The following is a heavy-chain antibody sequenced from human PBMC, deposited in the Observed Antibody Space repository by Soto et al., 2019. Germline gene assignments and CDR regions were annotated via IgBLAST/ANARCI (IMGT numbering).Heavy chain of an antibody. J-gene: IGHJ5*02. Sequence: QLLLQESGPGLVKPSETLSLTCTVSGDSVSNSGYYWGWIRQSPGKRLEWIGSVSFSGSKYYNPPLRSRVTFSADTSKTLISLKLRSVTAADTAVYYCARGSTWQGRDWFDPWGQGTLVTVSS. V-gene: IGHV4-39*01. CDR1: GDSVSNSGYY. CDR2: VSFSGSK. CDR3: ARGSTWQGRDWFDP. D-gene: IGHD6-13*01.